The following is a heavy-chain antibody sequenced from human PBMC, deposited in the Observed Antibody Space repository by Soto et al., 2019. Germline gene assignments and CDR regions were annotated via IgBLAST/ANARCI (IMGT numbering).Heavy chain of an antibody. V-gene: IGHV3-66*01. D-gene: IGHD3-3*01. CDR2: IYSGGST. CDR1: GFTVSSNY. J-gene: IGHJ4*02. CDR3: AREREERFLEWLSVPFYDY. Sequence: EVQLVESGGGLVQPGGSLRLSCAASGFTVSSNYMSWVRQAPGKGLEWVSVIYSGGSTYYADSVKGRFTISRDNSKNTLYLQMNSLRAEDTAVYYCAREREERFLEWLSVPFYDYWGQGTLVTVSS.